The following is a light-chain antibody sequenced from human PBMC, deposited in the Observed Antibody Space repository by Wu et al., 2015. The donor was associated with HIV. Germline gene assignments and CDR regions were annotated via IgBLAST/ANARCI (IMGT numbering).Light chain of an antibody. J-gene: IGKJ1*01. CDR3: QQRSDWPRT. Sequence: EIVLTQSPGTLSLSPGERAILSCRASQSVTSSYVAWYQQKRGQAPRLFIYGASSRAAGIPDRFRGSGSGTDFTLTISSLQPEDFVLYYCQQRSDWPRTFGQGTMVEIK. V-gene: IGKV3D-20*02. CDR1: QSVTSSY. CDR2: GAS.